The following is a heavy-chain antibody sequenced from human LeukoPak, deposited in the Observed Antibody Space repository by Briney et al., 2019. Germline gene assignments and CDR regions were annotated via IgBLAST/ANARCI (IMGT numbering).Heavy chain of an antibody. Sequence: GGSLRLSCAASGFTFSSYSMNWVRQAPGKGLEWVSHITASGTAMFYADSVKGRFTISRDNSKNTLYLQMNSLRAEDTAVYYCANAAFPNCSSTSCYTPFDYWGQGTLVTVSS. V-gene: IGHV3-23*01. J-gene: IGHJ4*02. CDR2: ITASGTAM. D-gene: IGHD2-2*02. CDR1: GFTFSSYS. CDR3: ANAAFPNCSSTSCYTPFDY.